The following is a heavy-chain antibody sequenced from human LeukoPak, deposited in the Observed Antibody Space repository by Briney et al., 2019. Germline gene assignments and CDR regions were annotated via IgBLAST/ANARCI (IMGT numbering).Heavy chain of an antibody. V-gene: IGHV4-59*08. D-gene: IGHD5-12*01. CDR1: GGSISSYY. Sequence: SETLSLTCTVSGGSISSYYWSWIRQPPGKGLEWIGYIYYSGSTNYNPSLKSRVTISVDTSKNQFSLKLSSVTAADTAVYYCARQGGGYSGYVDYWGQGTLVTVSS. J-gene: IGHJ4*02. CDR2: IYYSGST. CDR3: ARQGGGYSGYVDY.